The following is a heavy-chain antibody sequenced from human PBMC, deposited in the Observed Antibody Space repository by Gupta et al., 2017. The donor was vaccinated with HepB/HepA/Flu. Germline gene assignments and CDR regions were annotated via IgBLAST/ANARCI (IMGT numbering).Heavy chain of an antibody. CDR3: AKDNSGDLAFHY. CDR2: ISYDGSNK. D-gene: IGHD3-3*01. CDR1: GFTFSSYG. Sequence: GVVQPRSSLRLSCAASGFTFSSYGMHWVRQAPGKGLEWVAVISYDGSNKYYADSVKGRFTISRDNSKNTLYLQMNSLRAEDTAVYYCAKDNSGDLAFHYWGQGTLVTVSS. J-gene: IGHJ4*02. V-gene: IGHV3-30*18.